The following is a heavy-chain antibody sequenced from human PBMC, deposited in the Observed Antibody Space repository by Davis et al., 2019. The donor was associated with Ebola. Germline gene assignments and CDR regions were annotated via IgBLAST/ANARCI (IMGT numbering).Heavy chain of an antibody. CDR2: IYPGDSDT. CDR3: ARHGDGGYCSSTSCYPAFDI. CDR1: GYSFTSYW. V-gene: IGHV5-51*01. Sequence: PGGSLRLSCKGSGYSFTSYWIGWVRQMPGKGLEWIGIIYPGDSDTRYSPSFQGQVTISADKSISTAYLQWSSLKASDTAMYYCARHGDGGYCSSTSCYPAFDIWGQGTMVTVSS. J-gene: IGHJ3*02. D-gene: IGHD2-2*01.